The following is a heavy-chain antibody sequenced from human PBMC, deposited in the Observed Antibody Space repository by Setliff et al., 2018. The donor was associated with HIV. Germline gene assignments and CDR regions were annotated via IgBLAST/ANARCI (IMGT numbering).Heavy chain of an antibody. CDR2: VSYSGTT. V-gene: IGHV4-39*01. J-gene: IGHJ4*02. CDR3: ARQSLLGKIAVAAYDY. Sequence: PSETLSLTCTVSGASIGSVNYYWGWFRQPPGKGLEWIGSVSYSGTTYYNPSLQSRVTVPGDTSKNQFSLNLNSVTAADTAVYYCARQSLLGKIAVAAYDYWGQGTLVTV. D-gene: IGHD6-19*01. CDR1: GASIGSVNYY.